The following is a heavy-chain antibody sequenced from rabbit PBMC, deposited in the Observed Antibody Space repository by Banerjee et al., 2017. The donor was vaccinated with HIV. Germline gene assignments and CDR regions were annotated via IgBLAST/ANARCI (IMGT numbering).Heavy chain of an antibody. Sequence: QEQLEESGGDLVKPEGSLTLTCTASGFSFSRSYWICWVRQAPGKGLEWIGCISSGDGTYYTNWVNGRFTISKTSSTTVTLQMTSLAAADTATYFCARSYVGDTGYGLTNFHLWGQGTLVTVS. D-gene: IGHD4-2*01. CDR1: GFSFSRSYW. CDR3: ARSYVGDTGYGLTNFHL. V-gene: IGHV1S45*01. J-gene: IGHJ4*01. CDR2: ISSGDGT.